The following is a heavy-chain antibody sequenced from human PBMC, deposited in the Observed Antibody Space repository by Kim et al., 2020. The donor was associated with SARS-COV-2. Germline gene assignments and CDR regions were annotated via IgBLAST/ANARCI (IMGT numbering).Heavy chain of an antibody. Sequence: KYSRKFQGKVTITRDTSASTAYMELSSLGSEDTAVYYCARDIAVARLGYWGQGTLVTVSS. D-gene: IGHD6-19*01. CDR3: ARDIAVARLGY. V-gene: IGHV1-3*01. J-gene: IGHJ4*02.